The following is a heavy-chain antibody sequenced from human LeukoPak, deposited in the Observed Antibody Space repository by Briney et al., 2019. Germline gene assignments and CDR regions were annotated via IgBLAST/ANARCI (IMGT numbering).Heavy chain of an antibody. Sequence: SETLSLTCTVSGGSISSYYWSWIRQPPGKGLEWIGYIYYSGSTNYNPSLKSRVTISVDTSKNQFSLKLSSVTAADTAVYYCARAAHFGVVKFAFDIWGQGTMVTVSS. CDR1: GGSISSYY. V-gene: IGHV4-59*01. CDR3: ARAAHFGVVKFAFDI. CDR2: IYYSGST. D-gene: IGHD3-3*01. J-gene: IGHJ3*02.